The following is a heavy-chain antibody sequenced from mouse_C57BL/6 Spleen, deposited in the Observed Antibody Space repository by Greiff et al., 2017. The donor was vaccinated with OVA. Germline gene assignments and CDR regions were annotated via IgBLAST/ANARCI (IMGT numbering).Heavy chain of an antibody. CDR3: ARDPLAY. CDR1: GYAFSSSW. Sequence: QVQLQQSGPELVKPGASVKISCKASGYAFSSSWMNWVKQRPGKGLEWIGRIYPGDGGTNYNGKFKGKATLTADKSSSTAYMQLSSLASEDSAVYFCARDPLAYWGQGTLVTVSA. J-gene: IGHJ3*01. CDR2: IYPGDGGT. V-gene: IGHV1-82*01.